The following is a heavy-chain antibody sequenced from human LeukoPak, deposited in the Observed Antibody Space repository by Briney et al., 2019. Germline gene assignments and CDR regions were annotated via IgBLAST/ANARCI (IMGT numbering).Heavy chain of an antibody. V-gene: IGHV3-21*06. CDR1: GFTFSAYT. CDR2: VSSNSAYI. J-gene: IGHJ5*02. CDR3: AREGGRRRASNFDWFDP. Sequence: GGSLRLSCAASGFTFSAYTINWVRHAPGKGLEWVSAVSSNSAYIYYADSLRGRFTISRDNAKSLLYLQINSLRADDTAVYYCAREGGRRRASNFDWFDPWGQGTLVTVSS. D-gene: IGHD3-16*01.